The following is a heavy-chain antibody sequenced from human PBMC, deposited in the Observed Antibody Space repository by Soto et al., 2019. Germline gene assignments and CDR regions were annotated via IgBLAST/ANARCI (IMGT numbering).Heavy chain of an antibody. J-gene: IGHJ6*02. V-gene: IGHV1-18*04. CDR1: GYAFTSYG. Sequence: ASVKVSCKASGYAFTSYGISWVRQASGQGLEWMGWISAYNGNTNYAQKLQGRVTMTTDTSTSTAYMELRSLRSDDTAVYYCARDGDILTGYYLVYYYYGMDVWGQGTTVTVSS. D-gene: IGHD3-9*01. CDR2: ISAYNGNT. CDR3: ARDGDILTGYYLVYYYYGMDV.